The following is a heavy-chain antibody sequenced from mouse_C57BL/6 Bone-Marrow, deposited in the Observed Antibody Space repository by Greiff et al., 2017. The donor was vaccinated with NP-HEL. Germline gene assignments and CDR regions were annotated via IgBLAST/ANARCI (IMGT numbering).Heavy chain of an antibody. D-gene: IGHD1-1*01. V-gene: IGHV7-3*01. CDR1: GFTFTDYY. Sequence: EVKVEESGGGLVQPGGSLSLSCAASGFTFTDYYMSWVRQPPGKALEWLGFIRNKANGYTTEYSASVKGRFTISRDNSQSILYLQMNALRAEDSATYYCARSLITTVVANFDYWGQGTTLTVSS. J-gene: IGHJ2*01. CDR3: ARSLITTVVANFDY. CDR2: IRNKANGYTT.